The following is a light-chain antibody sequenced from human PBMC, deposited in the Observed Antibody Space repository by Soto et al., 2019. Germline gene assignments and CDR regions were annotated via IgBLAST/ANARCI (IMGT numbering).Light chain of an antibody. J-gene: IGKJ1*01. CDR1: QSDGSRF. V-gene: IGKV3-20*01. Sequence: EIVLTQSPVTLSLSPVEIATPSLSPGQSDGSRFLAWYQQRPGQAPRLLIYEASSRDTGIPDRFSGSGSGTDFTLTISRVEAEDVAVYYCQQYGSSSRTFGQGTKVDIK. CDR2: EAS. CDR3: QQYGSSSRT.